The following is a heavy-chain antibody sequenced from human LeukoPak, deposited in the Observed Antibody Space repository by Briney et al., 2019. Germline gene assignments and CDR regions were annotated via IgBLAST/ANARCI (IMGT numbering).Heavy chain of an antibody. CDR3: ARQTFGVLYFDS. CDR1: GGSISRGSYY. D-gene: IGHD3-10*01. J-gene: IGHJ4*02. CDR2: IYNSGTT. V-gene: IGHV4-61*02. Sequence: SQTLSLTCIVSGGSISRGSYYWNWIRQPAGKGLEWMGRIYNSGTTNYNPSLNSRVTISTDMSKNQISLKLSSVTAADTAVYCCARQTFGVLYFDSWGQGTLVVVSS.